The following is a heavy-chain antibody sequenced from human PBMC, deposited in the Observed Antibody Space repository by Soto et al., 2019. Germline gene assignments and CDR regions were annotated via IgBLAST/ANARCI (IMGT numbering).Heavy chain of an antibody. CDR1: GGTFSSYA. J-gene: IGHJ4*02. CDR3: ARADPPSYYFDY. Sequence: SVKVSCKASGGTFSSYAISWVRQAPGQGLEWKGGIIPIFGTANYAQKFQGRVTITADESTSTAYMELSSLRSEDTAVYYCARADPPSYYFDYWGQGTLVTVSS. V-gene: IGHV1-69*13. CDR2: IIPIFGTA. D-gene: IGHD6-19*01.